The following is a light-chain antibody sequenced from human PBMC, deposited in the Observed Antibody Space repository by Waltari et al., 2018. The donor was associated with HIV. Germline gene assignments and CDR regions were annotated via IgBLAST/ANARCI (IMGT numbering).Light chain of an antibody. CDR3: QQYDSSPLFT. V-gene: IGKV3-20*01. Sequence: EIVLTQSPDTLYLSPGERATLSCRASQSVSSTFLAWYQQKPGQAPRLLIYGTSNRAAGIPDRFSVSGSGTDFTLTITRLEPEDFAVYYCQQYDSSPLFTFGPGTKVGI. CDR1: QSVSSTF. J-gene: IGKJ3*01. CDR2: GTS.